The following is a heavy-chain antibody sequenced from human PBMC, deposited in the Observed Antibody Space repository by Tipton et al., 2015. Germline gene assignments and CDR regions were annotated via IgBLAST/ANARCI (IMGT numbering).Heavy chain of an antibody. Sequence: TLSLTCTVSGTSLSGFYWTWIRQPPGKGLEWIGYIRYSGGTNYKPSLRGRVSISLEMSKNQFSLKLRSVTAADTAMYFCARENAYYCGMDVWGQGTTVTVSS. J-gene: IGHJ6*02. V-gene: IGHV4-59*01. CDR2: IRYSGGT. CDR1: GTSLSGFY. D-gene: IGHD1-1*01. CDR3: ARENAYYCGMDV.